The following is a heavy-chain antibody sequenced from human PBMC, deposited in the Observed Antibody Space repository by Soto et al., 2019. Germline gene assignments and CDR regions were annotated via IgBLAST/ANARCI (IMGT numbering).Heavy chain of an antibody. CDR1: GFTFSSYG. Sequence: PGGSLRLSCAASGFTFSSYGMHWVRQAPGRGLERVAVIWYDGSNKYYADSVKGRFTISRDNSKNTLYLQMNSLRDEDTAVYYCARDFLIHSKAGATIPPDYWGQGTLVTVSS. D-gene: IGHD6-25*01. V-gene: IGHV3-33*01. J-gene: IGHJ4*02. CDR3: ARDFLIHSKAGATIPPDY. CDR2: IWYDGSNK.